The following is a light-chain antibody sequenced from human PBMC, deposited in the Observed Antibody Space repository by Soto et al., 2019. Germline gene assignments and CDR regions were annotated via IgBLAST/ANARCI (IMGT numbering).Light chain of an antibody. CDR3: QQNGSSPYT. V-gene: IGKV3D-20*01. CDR2: DAS. Sequence: EIVLTQSPAPLSLSPGERATLSFGASQSVSSSYLAWYQHKPGLAPRLLIYDASSRATGISDRLSGSGSGTDFTLTISRLEPEDFAVDFCQQNGSSPYTFGQGTKLEIK. J-gene: IGKJ2*01. CDR1: QSVSSSY.